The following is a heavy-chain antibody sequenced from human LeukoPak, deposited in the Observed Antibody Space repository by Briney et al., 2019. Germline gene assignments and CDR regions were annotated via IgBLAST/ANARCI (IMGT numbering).Heavy chain of an antibody. Sequence: GGSLRLSCAASGFTFSSNTMNWVRQAPGKAREWLSSISNDGIHTFYADPVKGRFTISRDNANNSLYLQMNSLRDEDTAVYYCSKDRPRSSFDYWGQGILVTVSS. CDR1: GFTFSSNT. D-gene: IGHD6-6*01. CDR3: SKDRPRSSFDY. CDR2: ISNDGIHT. V-gene: IGHV3-21*01. J-gene: IGHJ4*02.